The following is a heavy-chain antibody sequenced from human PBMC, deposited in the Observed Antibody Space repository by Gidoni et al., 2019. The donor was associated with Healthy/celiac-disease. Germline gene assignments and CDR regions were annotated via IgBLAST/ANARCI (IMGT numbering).Heavy chain of an antibody. CDR1: GLTFSSYG. CDR3: AKGGRLRLGGAAPDY. D-gene: IGHD2-15*01. J-gene: IGHJ4*02. CDR2: ISYDGSNK. V-gene: IGHV3-30*18. Sequence: VQLVESGGGVVQPGRSLRLSCAASGLTFSSYGMHWVRQAPGKGLEWVAVISYDGSNKYYADSVKGRFTISRDNSKNTLYLQMNSLRAEDTAVYYCAKGGRLRLGGAAPDYWGQGTLVTVSS.